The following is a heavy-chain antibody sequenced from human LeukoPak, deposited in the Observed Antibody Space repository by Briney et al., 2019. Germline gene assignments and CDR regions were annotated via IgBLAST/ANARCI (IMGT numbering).Heavy chain of an antibody. CDR2: IYHSGST. CDR1: GYSISSGYY. CDR3: ARVWFGESYPFDP. J-gene: IGHJ5*02. V-gene: IGHV4-38-2*01. Sequence: PSETLSLTCAVSGYSISSGYYWGWIRQPPGKGLEWIGSIYHSGSTYYNPSLKSRVTISADTSKNQFSLKLSSVTAADTAVYYCARVWFGESYPFDPWGQGTLVTVSS. D-gene: IGHD3-10*01.